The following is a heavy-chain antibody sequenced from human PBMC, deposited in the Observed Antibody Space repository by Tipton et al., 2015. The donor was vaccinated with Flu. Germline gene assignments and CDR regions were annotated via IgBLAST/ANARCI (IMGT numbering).Heavy chain of an antibody. Sequence: TLSLTCTVSGGSISSGGYYWSWIRQHPGKGLEWIGYIYYSGSTYYNPSLKSRVTISVDTSKNQFSLKLSSVTAADTAVYYCAREGGLYSSPLKRGWFAPGGQGPLVPVSS. V-gene: IGHV4-31*03. D-gene: IGHD3-10*01. CDR3: AREGGLYSSPLKRGWFAP. CDR1: GGSISSGGYY. J-gene: IGHJ5*02. CDR2: IYYSGST.